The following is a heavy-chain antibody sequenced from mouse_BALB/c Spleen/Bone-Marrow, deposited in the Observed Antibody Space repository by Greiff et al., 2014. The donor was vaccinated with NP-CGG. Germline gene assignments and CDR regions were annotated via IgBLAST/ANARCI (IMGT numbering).Heavy chain of an antibody. Sequence: ESGPGLVKPSESLSLTCTASGFTITSDYAWCLLRQFPGNKVGLMGFISDGGNTYYPPSLKSRISITRDTSKNQLFRQVNSVTTEDTATDYCARWGYNGSGFDYWGQGTLVTVSA. CDR1: GFTITSDYA. CDR3: ARWGYNGSGFDY. V-gene: IGHV3-2*02. J-gene: IGHJ3*01. D-gene: IGHD1-1*01. CDR2: ISDGGNT.